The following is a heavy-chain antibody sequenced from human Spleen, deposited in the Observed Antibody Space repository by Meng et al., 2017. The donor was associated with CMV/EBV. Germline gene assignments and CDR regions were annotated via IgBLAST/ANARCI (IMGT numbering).Heavy chain of an antibody. Sequence: SGPTLVKPTQTLTLTCSVSGFSLNTYGMRVAWIRQPPGKALEWLARIDWDDDKLHSTSLKTSLSISKYTSKNQVVLTMTNVDPVDTATYYCARMGLDSSRWYYFDYWGQGILVTVSS. D-gene: IGHD6-13*01. CDR1: GFSLNTYGMR. V-gene: IGHV2-70D*14. CDR2: IDWDDDK. CDR3: ARMGLDSSRWYYFDY. J-gene: IGHJ4*02.